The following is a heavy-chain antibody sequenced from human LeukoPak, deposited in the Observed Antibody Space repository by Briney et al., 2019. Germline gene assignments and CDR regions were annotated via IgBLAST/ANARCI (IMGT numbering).Heavy chain of an antibody. CDR2: ISWNSGSI. V-gene: IGHV3-9*01. CDR1: GFTFYDYA. D-gene: IGHD3-22*01. J-gene: IGHJ2*01. CDR3: AKTPFRNYYDSSGYYPVPDYWYFDL. Sequence: GGSLRLSCAASGFTFYDYAMHWVRQAPGQGLGWVSGISWNSGSIGSAESVKGRFTISRDNAKNSLYLQMNSLRAEDTALYYCAKTPFRNYYDSSGYYPVPDYWYFDLWGRGTLVTVSS.